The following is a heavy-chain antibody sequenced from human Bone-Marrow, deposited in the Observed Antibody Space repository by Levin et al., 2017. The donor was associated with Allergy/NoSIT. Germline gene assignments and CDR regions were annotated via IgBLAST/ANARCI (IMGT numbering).Heavy chain of an antibody. CDR3: ARDEGGDHRVVGTETWGDAFDI. V-gene: IGHV3-7*01. CDR1: GFTFSSYW. CDR2: IKQDGSEK. Sequence: RTGGSLRLSCAASGFTFSSYWMSWVRQAPGKGLEWVANIKQDGSEKYYVDSVKGRFTISRDNAKNSLYLQMNSLRAEDTAVYYCARDEGGDHRVVGTETWGDAFDIWGQGTMVTVSS. D-gene: IGHD1-26*01. J-gene: IGHJ3*02.